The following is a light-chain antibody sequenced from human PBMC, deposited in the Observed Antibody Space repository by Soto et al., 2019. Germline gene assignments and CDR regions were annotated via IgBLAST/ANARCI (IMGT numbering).Light chain of an antibody. CDR2: DVS. J-gene: IGLJ2*01. Sequence: QSALTQPASVSESLGQSITISCTGTSSDVGYYNYVSWYQQHPGKAPKLMIYDVSNRPSGVSRRFSGSKSGNTASLTISGLRAEDEADYYCTSYTTSSTLVFGGGTKVTVL. V-gene: IGLV2-14*01. CDR3: TSYTTSSTLV. CDR1: SSDVGYYNY.